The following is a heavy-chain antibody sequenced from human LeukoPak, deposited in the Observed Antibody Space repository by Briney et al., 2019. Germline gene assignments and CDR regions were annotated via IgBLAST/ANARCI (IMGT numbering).Heavy chain of an antibody. CDR3: ARAVIVVVTPINYYNYYMDV. Sequence: SETLSLTCAVYGGSFSGYYWSWIRQPPGKGLEWIGEINHSGSTNYNPSLKSRVTISVDTSKNQFSLKLSSVTAADTAVYYCARAVIVVVTPINYYNYYMDVWGKGTTVTVSS. D-gene: IGHD3-22*01. CDR1: GGSFSGYY. J-gene: IGHJ6*03. CDR2: INHSGST. V-gene: IGHV4-34*01.